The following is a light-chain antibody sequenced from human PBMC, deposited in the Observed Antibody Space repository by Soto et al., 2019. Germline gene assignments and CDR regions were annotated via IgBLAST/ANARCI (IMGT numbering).Light chain of an antibody. CDR1: QSVSSSY. Sequence: EIVLTQSPGTLSLSPGERATLSCRASQSVSSSYLAWYQQKPGQAPRLLIYGASSRATGIPDRFSGSGSGTXFTLTXSRLXXEDFAVYXXXXXXSSPSXTFGQGTRLEIK. V-gene: IGKV3-20*01. J-gene: IGKJ5*01. CDR2: GAS. CDR3: XXXXSSPSXT.